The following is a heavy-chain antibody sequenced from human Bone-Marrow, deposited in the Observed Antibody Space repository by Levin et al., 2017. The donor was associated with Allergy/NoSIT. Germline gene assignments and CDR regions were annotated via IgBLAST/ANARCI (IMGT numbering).Heavy chain of an antibody. CDR2: IYSGGNT. J-gene: IGHJ4*02. CDR1: GFTVSNNY. V-gene: IGHV3-53*01. CDR3: ARSRTSGY. Sequence: GESLKISCAASGFTVSNNYMSWVRQAPGKGLEGVSIIYSGGNTYYTDSVKGRFTISRDSSKNTLYLQMNSLRAEDTAVYSCARSRTSGYWGQGTLVTVSS.